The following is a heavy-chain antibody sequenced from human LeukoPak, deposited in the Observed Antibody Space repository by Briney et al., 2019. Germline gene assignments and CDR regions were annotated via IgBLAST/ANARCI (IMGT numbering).Heavy chain of an antibody. V-gene: IGHV3-48*04. CDR2: IGGWSDPI. Sequence: PGGSLRLSCRVSGFTFSSYGMNWVRQAPGKGLEWVAYIGGWSDPIDYADSVKGRFTVSRDNGDSTLYLEMNSLRVEDTGVYYCARDPGFAVARWDQGALVIVSS. J-gene: IGHJ4*02. CDR3: ARDPGFAVAR. CDR1: GFTFSSYG.